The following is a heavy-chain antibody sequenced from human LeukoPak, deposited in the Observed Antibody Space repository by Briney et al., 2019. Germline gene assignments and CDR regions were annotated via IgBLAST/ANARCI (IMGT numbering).Heavy chain of an antibody. D-gene: IGHD6-13*01. J-gene: IGHJ1*01. CDR2: TYYRSKWYN. V-gene: IGHV6-1*01. CDR1: GDSVSSNSAA. CDR3: ARGFRAAAAYFQH. Sequence: SQTLSLTCAISGDSVSSNSAAWNWIRQSPSRGLEWLGRTYYRSKWYNDYAVSVKSRITINPDTSKNQFSLKLSSVTAADTAVYYCARGFRAAAAYFQHWGQGTLVTVSS.